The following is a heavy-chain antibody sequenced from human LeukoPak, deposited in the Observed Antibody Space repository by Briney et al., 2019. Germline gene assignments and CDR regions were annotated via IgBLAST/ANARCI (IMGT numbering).Heavy chain of an antibody. J-gene: IGHJ4*02. CDR1: GFTFSSYV. CDR3: ARTDSYDSGWFDY. V-gene: IGHV3-7*01. D-gene: IGHD6-19*01. Sequence: GRSLRLSCAASGFTFSSYVMHWVRQAPGKGLEWVANINQGGSVEKYVDSVKGRFTISRDNAKNSLFLQMDSLRAEDTAVYYCARTDSYDSGWFDYWGQGTLVTVSS. CDR2: INQGGSVE.